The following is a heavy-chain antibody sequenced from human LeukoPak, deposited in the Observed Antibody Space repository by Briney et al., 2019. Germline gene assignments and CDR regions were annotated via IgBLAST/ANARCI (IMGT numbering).Heavy chain of an antibody. J-gene: IGHJ3*02. CDR1: GFTFSSYW. Sequence: GGSLRLSCAASGFTFSSYWMHWVRQAPGKGLVWVSRINSDGRSTSYADSVKGRFTISRDNAKNTLYLQMNSLRAEDTAVYYCARGHVAARFAFDIWGQGTMVTVSS. CDR3: ARGHVAARFAFDI. V-gene: IGHV3-74*01. D-gene: IGHD2-15*01. CDR2: INSDGRST.